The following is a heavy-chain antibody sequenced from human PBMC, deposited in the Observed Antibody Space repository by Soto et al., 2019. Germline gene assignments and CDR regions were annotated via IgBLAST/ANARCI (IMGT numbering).Heavy chain of an antibody. D-gene: IGHD4-17*01. J-gene: IGHJ6*02. V-gene: IGHV1-18*01. CDR2: ISAYNGNT. CDR3: ASSTTTVTTKYYYYYGMDV. CDR1: GYTFTRHG. Sequence: SVNVPCNPSGYTFTRHGISWLRQAPRQGLEWMGWISAYNGNTNYAQKLQGRVTMTTDTSTSTAYMELRSLRSDDTAVYYCASSTTTVTTKYYYYYGMDVWGQGTTVTSP.